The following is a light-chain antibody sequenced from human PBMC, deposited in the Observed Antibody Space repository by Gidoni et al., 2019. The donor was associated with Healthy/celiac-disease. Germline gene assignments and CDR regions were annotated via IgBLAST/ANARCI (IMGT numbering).Light chain of an antibody. CDR1: QSLLHSNGYNY. Sequence: DIVMTQSPLSLPVTPGEPASISCRSSQSLLHSNGYNYLDWYLQKPGQSPQLLIYLGSNRASGVPDRFSGSGSGTDFTLKICRVEAEDVGVYYCMQALQTPWTFGQGIKVEIK. CDR3: MQALQTPWT. CDR2: LGS. J-gene: IGKJ1*01. V-gene: IGKV2-28*01.